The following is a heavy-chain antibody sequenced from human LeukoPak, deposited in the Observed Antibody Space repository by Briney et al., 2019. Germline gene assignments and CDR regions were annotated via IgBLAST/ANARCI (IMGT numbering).Heavy chain of an antibody. CDR3: ARDEAYYYDVPS. V-gene: IGHV4-39*07. CDR1: GGSISSSSYY. J-gene: IGHJ4*02. Sequence: PSETLSLTCTVSGGSISSSSYYWGWIRQPPGKGLEWIGSIYYSGSTYYNPSLKSRVTISVDTSKNQFSLKLSSVTAADTAVYYCARDEAYYYDVPSWGQGTLATVSS. CDR2: IYYSGST. D-gene: IGHD3-22*01.